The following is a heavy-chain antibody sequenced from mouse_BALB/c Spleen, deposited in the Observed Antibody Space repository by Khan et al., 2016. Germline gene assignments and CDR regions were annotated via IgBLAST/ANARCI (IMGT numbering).Heavy chain of an antibody. J-gene: IGHJ4*01. V-gene: IGHV1-9*01. CDR3: ARWGLLYGMDY. CDR2: ILPGSHSI. CDR1: GYTFSTFW. D-gene: IGHD2-3*01. Sequence: VQLQQSGAELMKPGASVKISCKATGYTFSTFWIEWVKQRPGHGLEWIGEILPGSHSINYNEKFKGKATFTAETSSNTAYMQLSGLTSDDSAVDYCARWGLLYGMDYWGQGTSVTVSS.